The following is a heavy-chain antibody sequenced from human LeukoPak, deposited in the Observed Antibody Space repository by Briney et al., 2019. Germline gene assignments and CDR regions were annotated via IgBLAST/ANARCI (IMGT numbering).Heavy chain of an antibody. CDR3: ARSLPSQSYGYETFDY. CDR2: IYYSGRT. CDR1: GGTISSSSYY. D-gene: IGHD5-18*01. Sequence: PSETLSLTCTVSGGTISSSSYYWGWIRPPPGKGLEWIGSIYYSGRTYYNPSLKSRVTISVDTSKNQFSLKLSSVTAADTAVYCCARSLPSQSYGYETFDYWGQGTLVTVSS. V-gene: IGHV4-39*01. J-gene: IGHJ4*02.